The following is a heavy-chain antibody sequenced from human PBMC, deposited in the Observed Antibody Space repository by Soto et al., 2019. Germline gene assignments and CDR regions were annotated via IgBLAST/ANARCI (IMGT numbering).Heavy chain of an antibody. V-gene: IGHV1-2*02. CDR2: INPATGAA. CDR3: ARGGGVGVAGSAAFDM. CDR1: GYPVTAYY. Sequence: QLHLVQSGAVVKKPGASVTVSCSASGYPVTAYYMHWVRQAPGRGLEWMGGINPATGAAKYTQTFRGRVPIARGPSQGKVFLELGGLTSGDTAGFYCARGGGVGVAGSAAFDMWGQGTLVTVSS. J-gene: IGHJ3*02. D-gene: IGHD3-3*01.